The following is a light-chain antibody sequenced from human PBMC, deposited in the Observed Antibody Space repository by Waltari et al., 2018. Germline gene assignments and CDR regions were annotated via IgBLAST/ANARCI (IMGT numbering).Light chain of an antibody. CDR3: VLYMGSGISV. CDR1: SGSVTPSYY. CDR2: STN. Sequence: QTVVTHEPSFSVSPGGTVTLTFGLSSGSVTPSYYPIWYQQTPGQAPRTSIHSTNTRSSGVPDRFSGSILGNKAALTISGAQADDESDYYCVLYMGSGISVFGGGTKLTVL. J-gene: IGLJ2*01. V-gene: IGLV8-61*01.